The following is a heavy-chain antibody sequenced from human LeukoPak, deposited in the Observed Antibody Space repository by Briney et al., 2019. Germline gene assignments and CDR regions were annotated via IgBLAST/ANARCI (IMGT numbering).Heavy chain of an antibody. CDR2: IYYSGST. CDR3: ARLPYSSSWYVDY. J-gene: IGHJ4*02. D-gene: IGHD6-13*01. V-gene: IGHV4-59*08. CDR1: GGSISSYY. Sequence: PSETLSLTCTVSGGSISSYYWSWIRQPPGKGLEWIGYIYYSGSTNYNPSLKSRVTISVDTSKNQFSLNLSSVTAADTAVYYCARLPYSSSWYVDYWGQGTLVTVSS.